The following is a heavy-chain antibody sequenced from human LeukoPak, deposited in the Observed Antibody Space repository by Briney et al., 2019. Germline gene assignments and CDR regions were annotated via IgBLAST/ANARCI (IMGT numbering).Heavy chain of an antibody. J-gene: IGHJ4*02. CDR2: TSYDGSNK. CDR3: ARDSSGWYDY. V-gene: IGHV3-30-3*01. CDR1: GFTFSSYA. Sequence: GRSLRLSCAASGFTFSSYAMHWVRQAPGKGLEWVAVTSYDGSNKYYADSVKGRFTISRDNSKNTLYLQMNSLRAEDTAVYYCARDSSGWYDYWGQGTLVTVSS. D-gene: IGHD6-19*01.